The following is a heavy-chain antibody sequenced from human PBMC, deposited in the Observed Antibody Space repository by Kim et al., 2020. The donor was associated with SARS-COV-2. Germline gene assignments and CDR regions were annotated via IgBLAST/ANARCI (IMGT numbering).Heavy chain of an antibody. CDR2: SGGT. CDR3: ARAVWFDY. D-gene: IGHD3-16*01. Sequence: SGGTNSNPALKGRVTISVNTSKTQFSLRLSSVTAADTAVYYCARAVWFDYWGQGTLVTVSS. V-gene: IGHV4-34*01. J-gene: IGHJ4*02.